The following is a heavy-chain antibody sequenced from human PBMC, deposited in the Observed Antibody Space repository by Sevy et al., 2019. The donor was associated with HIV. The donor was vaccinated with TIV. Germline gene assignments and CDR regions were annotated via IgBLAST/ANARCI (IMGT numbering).Heavy chain of an antibody. CDR2: ISSSSSYI. V-gene: IGHV3-21*01. Sequence: GGSLRLSCAASGFTFSSYSMNWVRQAPGKGLEWVSSISSSSSYIYHADSVKGRFTFSRDNAKKSLSLQMNSLRAEDTAVYDCSRDGDCSSTSCLLYFDYWGQGTLVTFSS. D-gene: IGHD2-2*01. J-gene: IGHJ4*02. CDR3: SRDGDCSSTSCLLYFDY. CDR1: GFTFSSYS.